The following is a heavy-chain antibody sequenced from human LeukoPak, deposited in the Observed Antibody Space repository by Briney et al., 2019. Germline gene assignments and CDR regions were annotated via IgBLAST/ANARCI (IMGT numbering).Heavy chain of an antibody. D-gene: IGHD6-13*01. CDR2: MNPNSGNT. Sequence: ASVKVSCKASGYTFTSYDINWVRQATGQGLEWMGWMNPNSGNTGYAQKFQGRVTMTRNTSISTAYMELSSLRSEDTAVYYCARAGNRIAAAPPGYWGQGTLVTVSS. CDR1: GYTFTSYD. V-gene: IGHV1-8*01. CDR3: ARAGNRIAAAPPGY. J-gene: IGHJ4*02.